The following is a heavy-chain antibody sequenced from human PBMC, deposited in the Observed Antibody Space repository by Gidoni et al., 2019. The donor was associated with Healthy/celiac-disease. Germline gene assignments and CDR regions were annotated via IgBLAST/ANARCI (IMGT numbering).Heavy chain of an antibody. CDR2: ISGSGGST. CDR1: GFTFSSYA. CDR3: AKSAPPLRFLEWFGA. Sequence: EVQLLESGGGLVQSGGSLRLSCAASGFTFSSYAISWVRQAPGKGLEWVSAISGSGGSTYYADPVKGRFTISRDNSKNTLYLQMNSLRAEDTAVYYCAKSAPPLRFLEWFGAWGQGTLVTVSS. J-gene: IGHJ5*02. V-gene: IGHV3-23*01. D-gene: IGHD3-3*01.